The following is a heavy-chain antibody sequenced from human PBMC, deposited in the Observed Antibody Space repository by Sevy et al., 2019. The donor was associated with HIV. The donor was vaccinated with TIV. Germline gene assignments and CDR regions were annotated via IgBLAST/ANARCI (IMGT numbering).Heavy chain of an antibody. CDR2: IYPDDSDI. Sequence: GESLKISCRGSGYRFTSYWIAWVRQMPGKGLEWMGIIYPDDSDIRYSQSLQGQVTISVDKSISTAYLQWSSLKASDTAMYFCARRFYDTTGYPQYYFDYWGQGTLVTVSS. CDR3: ARRFYDTTGYPQYYFDY. J-gene: IGHJ4*02. D-gene: IGHD3-22*01. V-gene: IGHV5-51*01. CDR1: GYRFTSYW.